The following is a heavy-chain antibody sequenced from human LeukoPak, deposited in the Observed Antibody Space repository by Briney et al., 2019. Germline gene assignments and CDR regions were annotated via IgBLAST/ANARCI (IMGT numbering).Heavy chain of an antibody. D-gene: IGHD3-22*01. CDR3: ARAGPDYYDSSGNDAFDI. J-gene: IGHJ3*02. Sequence: ASVKASCKVSGYTLTELSMHWVRQAPGKGLEWMGGFDPEDGETIYAQKFQGRVTMTEDTSTDTAYMELSSLRAEDTAVYYCARAGPDYYDSSGNDAFDIWGQGTMVTVSS. V-gene: IGHV1-24*01. CDR1: GYTLTELS. CDR2: FDPEDGET.